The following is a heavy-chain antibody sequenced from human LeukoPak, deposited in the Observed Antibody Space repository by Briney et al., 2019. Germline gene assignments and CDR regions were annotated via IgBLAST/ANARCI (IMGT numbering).Heavy chain of an antibody. Sequence: GASVKVSCKASGYTFTGYYMHWVRQAPGQGLEWMGWINPNSGGTNYAQKFQGRVTMTRDTSISTAYMELSRLRSDDTAVYYCARYSSGWYGDYFDYWGQGTLVTVSS. D-gene: IGHD6-19*01. J-gene: IGHJ4*02. CDR1: GYTFTGYY. CDR3: ARYSSGWYGDYFDY. CDR2: INPNSGGT. V-gene: IGHV1-2*02.